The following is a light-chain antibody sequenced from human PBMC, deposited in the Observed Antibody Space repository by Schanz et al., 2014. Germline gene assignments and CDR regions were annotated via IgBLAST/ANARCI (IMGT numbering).Light chain of an antibody. Sequence: DIVLTQSPATVYLSPGGRATLSCGASQSVNSTYLAWFQLKPGQAPRLLIYDASNRATGIPARFSGSGSGTDFTLTISSLEPEDFAVYYCQQRSNWAWTFGQGTKVEIK. J-gene: IGKJ1*01. CDR2: DAS. CDR1: QSVNSTY. V-gene: IGKV3D-20*02. CDR3: QQRSNWAWT.